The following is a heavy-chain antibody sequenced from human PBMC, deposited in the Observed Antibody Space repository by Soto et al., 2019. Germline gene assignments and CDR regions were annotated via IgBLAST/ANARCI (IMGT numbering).Heavy chain of an antibody. D-gene: IGHD6-13*01. V-gene: IGHV3-64D*06. CDR3: VKEAAGTVGYYYYYYGMDV. J-gene: IGHJ6*02. CDR2: ISSNGGST. CDR1: GFSFSSYA. Sequence: PXVCLRLSCSACGFSFSSYAMHWVRQAPGKGLEYVSAISSNGGSTYYADSVKGRFTISRDNSKNTLYLQMSSLRAEDTAVYYCVKEAAGTVGYYYYYYGMDVWGQRTTVTVSS.